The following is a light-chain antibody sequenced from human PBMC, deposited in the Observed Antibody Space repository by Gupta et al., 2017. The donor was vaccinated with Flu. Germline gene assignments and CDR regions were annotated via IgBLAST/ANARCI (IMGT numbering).Light chain of an antibody. Sequence: PSSASASVGDRVTIVLRSIHAISFWLPWYHQKPGKAPKLIIYSASHLQKGVPSRFSGSGSGTDFTLTISSLQPEDFASYYCQQYYSFPRTFGRGTRVDVK. CDR3: QQYYSFPRT. CDR2: SAS. V-gene: IGKV1-12*01. J-gene: IGKJ1*01. CDR1: HAISFW.